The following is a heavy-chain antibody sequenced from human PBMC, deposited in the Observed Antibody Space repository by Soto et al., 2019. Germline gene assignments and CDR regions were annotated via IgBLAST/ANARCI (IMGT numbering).Heavy chain of an antibody. D-gene: IGHD3-22*01. CDR2: IYHSGST. CDR1: GGSISSGGYS. J-gene: IGHJ5*02. V-gene: IGHV4-30-2*01. Sequence: SETLSLTCAVSGGSISSGGYSWSWIRQPPGKGLEWIGYIYHSGSTYYNPSLKSRVTISVDRSKNQFSLKLSSVTAADTAVYYCARGGYYDSSALAPWGQGTLVTVSS. CDR3: ARGGYYDSSALAP.